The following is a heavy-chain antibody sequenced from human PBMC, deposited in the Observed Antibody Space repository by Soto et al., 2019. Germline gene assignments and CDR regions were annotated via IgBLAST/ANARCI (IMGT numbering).Heavy chain of an antibody. D-gene: IGHD6-13*01. Sequence: ASVKVSCKTSGYTFIGYYLNWGRHAPGQGLEWMGWVNPHTGGTHYAQKFDGRVTMTRDTSTYTAYMKLSGLKFDDTATYFCARVMAYEQQLVPFDYWGQGTLVTVSS. CDR2: VNPHTGGT. CDR3: ARVMAYEQQLVPFDY. V-gene: IGHV1-2*02. CDR1: GYTFIGYY. J-gene: IGHJ4*02.